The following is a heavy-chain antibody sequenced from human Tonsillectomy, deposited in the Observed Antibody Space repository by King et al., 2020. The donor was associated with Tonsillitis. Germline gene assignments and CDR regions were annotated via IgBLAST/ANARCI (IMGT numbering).Heavy chain of an antibody. Sequence: QLVQSGAEAKKPGASVKVSCKVSGNTFTESSMHWVRQAPGKGLEWMGGFDPEDGETIYAQKFQGRVTMTEDTSTDTAYMELSGLTSEDTAVYYCARGRRFFNWFDSWGQGTLVIVSS. J-gene: IGHJ5*01. V-gene: IGHV1-24*01. CDR1: GNTFTESS. D-gene: IGHD3-3*01. CDR3: ARGRRFFNWFDS. CDR2: FDPEDGET.